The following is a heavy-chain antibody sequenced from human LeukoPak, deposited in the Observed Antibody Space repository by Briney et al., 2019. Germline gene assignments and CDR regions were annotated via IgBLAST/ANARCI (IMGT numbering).Heavy chain of an antibody. J-gene: IGHJ3*02. Sequence: PSQTLSLTCAVSGGSISSGGYYWSWIRQPPGKGLEWIGYIYYSGSTNYNPSLKSRVTISVDTSKNQFSLKLSSVTAADTAVYYCARGLYYDFWSGPQVGAFDIWGQGTMVTVSS. D-gene: IGHD3-3*01. CDR2: IYYSGST. V-gene: IGHV4-61*08. CDR3: ARGLYYDFWSGPQVGAFDI. CDR1: GGSISSGGYY.